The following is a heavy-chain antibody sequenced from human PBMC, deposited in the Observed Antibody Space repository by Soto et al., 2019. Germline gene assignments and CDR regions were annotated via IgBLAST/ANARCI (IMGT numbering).Heavy chain of an antibody. CDR1: GGSFSGYY. V-gene: IGHV4-34*01. J-gene: IGHJ4*02. CDR2: INHSGST. D-gene: IGHD3-22*01. Sequence: QVQLQQWGAGLLKPSETLSLTCAVYGGSFSGYYWSWIRQAPGKGLEWIGEINHSGSTNYNPSLKSRVTISVDTSKNQFSLKLSSVTAADTAVYYCASNELTYYYDSSGYQFDYWGQGTLVTVSS. CDR3: ASNELTYYYDSSGYQFDY.